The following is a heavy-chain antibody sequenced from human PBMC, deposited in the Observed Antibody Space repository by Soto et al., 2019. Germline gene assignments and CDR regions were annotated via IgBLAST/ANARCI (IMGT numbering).Heavy chain of an antibody. J-gene: IGHJ5*02. D-gene: IGHD4-17*01. Sequence: GGSLRLSCAASGFTFSSYGMHWVRQAPGKGLEWVAVISYDGSNKYYADSVKGRFTISRDNSKNTLYLQMNSLRAEDTAVYYCAPTPRDYGDYVAWGQGTLVTVSS. CDR2: ISYDGSNK. CDR1: GFTFSSYG. CDR3: APTPRDYGDYVA. V-gene: IGHV3-30*03.